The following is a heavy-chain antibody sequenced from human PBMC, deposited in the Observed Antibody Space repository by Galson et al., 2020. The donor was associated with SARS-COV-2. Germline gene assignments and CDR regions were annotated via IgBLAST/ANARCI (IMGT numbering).Heavy chain of an antibody. D-gene: IGHD2-2*01. CDR1: GGSFSGHS. J-gene: IGHJ6*03. CDR2: IKFGGDT. Sequence: SQTLSLTCAVYGGSFSGHSWTWIRQAPGKGLEWIGEIKFGGDTNYSPSLRGRVTLSVDTSKNQFSLKLTSLSAADTAVYFCTRGRQGVVPSPVLGVGPFYSYYYMDVWGKGTSVTGSS. CDR3: TRGRQGVVPSPVLGVGPFYSYYYMDV. V-gene: IGHV4-34*01.